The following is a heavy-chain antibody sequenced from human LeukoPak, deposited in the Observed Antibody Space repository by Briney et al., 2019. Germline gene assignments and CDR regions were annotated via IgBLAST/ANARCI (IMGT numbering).Heavy chain of an antibody. CDR2: IYSGGST. D-gene: IGHD4-17*01. CDR3: ARARTTGSSLDY. V-gene: IGHV3-53*01. CDR1: GFTVSSNY. Sequence: GGSLRLSCAASGFTVSSNYMSWVRQAPGKGLEWVSVIYSGGSTYYADSVKGRFTISRDNSKNTLYLQMNSLRAEDTAVYYCARARTTGSSLDYWGQGTLVTVSS. J-gene: IGHJ4*02.